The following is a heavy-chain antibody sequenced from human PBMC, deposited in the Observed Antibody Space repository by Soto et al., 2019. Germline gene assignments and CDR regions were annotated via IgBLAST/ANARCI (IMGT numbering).Heavy chain of an antibody. D-gene: IGHD3-10*01. V-gene: IGHV1-69*12. CDR2: IIPIFGTA. J-gene: IGHJ6*02. Sequence: QVQLVQSGAEGKKPGSSVKVSCKASGGTFSSYAINWVRQAPGQGLEWLGGIIPIFGTADFAQKFQGRVTSTADGSTSTAYMELSRLRSEDTAVYYCASNGFGETYYYGMDVWGQGTTVTVSS. CDR3: ASNGFGETYYYGMDV. CDR1: GGTFSSYA.